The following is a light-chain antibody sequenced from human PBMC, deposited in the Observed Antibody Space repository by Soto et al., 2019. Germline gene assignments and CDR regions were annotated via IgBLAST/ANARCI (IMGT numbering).Light chain of an antibody. J-gene: IGKJ4*02. Sequence: IQINQSPSPLPASVQARVTNTFRASQSVSSWLAWYQQKPGKAPKLLIYAASSLQSGVPSRFSGSGSGTDFTLTISSLQPEDFATYYCQQSYNSPRTFGGGTKVDIK. CDR2: AAS. V-gene: IGKV1-12*01. CDR3: QQSYNSPRT. CDR1: QSVSSW.